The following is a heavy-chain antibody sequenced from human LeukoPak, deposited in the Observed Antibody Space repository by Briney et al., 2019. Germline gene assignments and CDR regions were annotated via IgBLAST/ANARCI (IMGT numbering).Heavy chain of an antibody. J-gene: IGHJ4*02. CDR3: AKVVVPAAMGGDYFDY. D-gene: IGHD2-2*01. CDR2: ISYDGSNR. CDR1: GFTFSSYG. Sequence: GRSLRLSCAASGFTFSSYGMHWVRRAPGKGLEWVAVISYDGSNRYYADSVKGRFTISRDNSKSTLYLQMNSLRAEDTAVYYCAKVVVPAAMGGDYFDYWGQGTLVTVSS. V-gene: IGHV3-30*18.